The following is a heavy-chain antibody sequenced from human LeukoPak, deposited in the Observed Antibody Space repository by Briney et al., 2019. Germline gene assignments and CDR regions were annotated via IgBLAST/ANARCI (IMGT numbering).Heavy chain of an antibody. CDR2: IYPGDPDT. Sequence: GESLQISCKGSGYSFTSYWIGWVRQMPGKGPEWMGIIYPGDPDTRYSPSFQGQVTISADKSISTAYLQWSSLRASDTAMYYCARRGAVSPIWYFDLWGRGTLVTVSS. J-gene: IGHJ2*01. CDR3: ARRGAVSPIWYFDL. V-gene: IGHV5-51*01. CDR1: GYSFTSYW.